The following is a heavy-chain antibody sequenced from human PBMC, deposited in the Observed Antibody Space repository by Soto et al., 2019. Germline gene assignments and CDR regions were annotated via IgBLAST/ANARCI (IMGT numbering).Heavy chain of an antibody. CDR3: ARSTAMVTDY. CDR2: IYYSGSA. J-gene: IGHJ4*02. D-gene: IGHD5-18*01. Sequence: PSETLSLTCTVSGGSVSSGSHYWSWIRQPPGKGLEWIGYIYYSGSANYNPSLKSRVTISVDTSKNQFSLKLSSVTAADTAVYYCARSTAMVTDYWGQGTLVTVSS. V-gene: IGHV4-61*01. CDR1: GGSVSSGSHY.